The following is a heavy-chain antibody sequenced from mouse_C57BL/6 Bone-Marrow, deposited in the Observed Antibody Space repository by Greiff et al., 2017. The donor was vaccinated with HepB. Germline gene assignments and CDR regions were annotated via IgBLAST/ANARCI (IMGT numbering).Heavy chain of an antibody. D-gene: IGHD2-5*01. Sequence: QVHVKQPGAELVRPGSSVKLSCKASGYTFTSYRMHWGKQRPIQGLEWIGNIYPSDSETHYNQKFKDKATLTVYKSSSTDYMQLSNLTSEDSAVYYCAREDYYSILFAYWGQGTLVTVSA. CDR2: IYPSDSET. J-gene: IGHJ3*01. V-gene: IGHV1-52*01. CDR3: AREDYYSILFAY. CDR1: GYTFTSYR.